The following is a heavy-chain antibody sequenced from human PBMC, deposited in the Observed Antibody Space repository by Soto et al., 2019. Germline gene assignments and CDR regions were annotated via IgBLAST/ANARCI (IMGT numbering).Heavy chain of an antibody. J-gene: IGHJ4*02. V-gene: IGHV3-30*14. CDR1: GFTFSSYA. CDR3: ARDGVGDFWSGYWPRYYFDY. CDR2: ISYDGSNK. Sequence: GSLRRACAASGFTFSSYAMHWVRQAPGKGLEWVAVISYDGSNKYYADSVKGRFTISRDNSKNTLYLQMNSLRAEDTAVYYCARDGVGDFWSGYWPRYYFDYWGQGTLVTVYS. D-gene: IGHD3-3*01.